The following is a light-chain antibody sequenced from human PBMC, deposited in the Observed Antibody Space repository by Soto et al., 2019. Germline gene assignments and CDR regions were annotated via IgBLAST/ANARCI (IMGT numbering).Light chain of an antibody. CDR2: GNS. CDR3: QSYDTSLSGFYV. CDR1: SSNIGAGYD. J-gene: IGLJ1*01. V-gene: IGLV1-40*01. Sequence: QSVLTQPPSVSGAPGQRVTISCTGSSSNIGAGYDVHWYQQVPGTAPKLLIYGNSNRPSGVPDRFSGSKSGTSASLAITGLQAEDEADYSCQSYDTSLSGFYVFGTGTKLTVL.